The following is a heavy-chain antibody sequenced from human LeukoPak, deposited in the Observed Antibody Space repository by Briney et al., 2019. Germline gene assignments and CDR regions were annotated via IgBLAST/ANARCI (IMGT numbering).Heavy chain of an antibody. Sequence: SQTLSLTCTVSGGSISSGGYYWSWIRQHPGKGLEWIGYIYYSGSTYYNPSLKSRVTISVDTSKNQFSLKRSSVTAADTAVYYCARDKGGRYCSSTSCYGGWFDPWGQGTLVTVSS. CDR1: GGSISSGGYY. J-gene: IGHJ5*02. D-gene: IGHD2-2*01. V-gene: IGHV4-31*03. CDR3: ARDKGGRYCSSTSCYGGWFDP. CDR2: IYYSGST.